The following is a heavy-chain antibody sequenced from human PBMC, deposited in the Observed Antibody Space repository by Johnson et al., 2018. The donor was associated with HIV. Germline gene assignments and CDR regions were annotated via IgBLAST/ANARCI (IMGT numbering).Heavy chain of an antibody. CDR1: GFSFSSYG. J-gene: IGHJ3*02. V-gene: IGHV3-33*06. CDR3: AKGLKLGSGDDAFDI. D-gene: IGHD7-27*01. CDR2: IWYDGSNN. Sequence: QVQLVESGGGVVQPGRSLRLSCAASGFSFSSYGMHWVRQAPGKGLEWVAVIWYDGSNNYYADSVKGRFTISRDNSKNTLYLQMNRLRAEDTAVYYCAKGLKLGSGDDAFDIWGQGTMVTVSS.